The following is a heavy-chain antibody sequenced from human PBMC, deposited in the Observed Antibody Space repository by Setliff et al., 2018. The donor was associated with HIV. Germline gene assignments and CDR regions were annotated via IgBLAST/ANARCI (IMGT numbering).Heavy chain of an antibody. CDR1: GGSISSHY. V-gene: IGHV4-59*11. CDR2: IYYSGST. CDR3: ARDPTTGVDY. J-gene: IGHJ4*02. D-gene: IGHD4-4*01. Sequence: SETLSLTCTVSGGSISSHYWSWIRQPPGKGLEWIGYIYYSGSTNYNPSLKSRATMSLDTSKNQFSLKLNPVTAADTAMYYCARDPTTGVDYWGQGTLVTVSS.